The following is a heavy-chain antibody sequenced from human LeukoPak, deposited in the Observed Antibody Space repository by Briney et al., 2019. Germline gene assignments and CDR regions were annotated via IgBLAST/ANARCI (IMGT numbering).Heavy chain of an antibody. CDR2: ISDTGGGT. CDR1: GFTFSSFA. D-gene: IGHD3-10*01. Sequence: GGSLRLSCAASGFTFSSFAMRWVRQAPGKGLEGVSSISDTGGGTYYADSVKGRFTISRDNSKDTLYLQMSSLRADDTAVYYCANGRSGTFYFDSGGQGTLVTVSS. V-gene: IGHV3-23*01. J-gene: IGHJ4*02. CDR3: ANGRSGTFYFDS.